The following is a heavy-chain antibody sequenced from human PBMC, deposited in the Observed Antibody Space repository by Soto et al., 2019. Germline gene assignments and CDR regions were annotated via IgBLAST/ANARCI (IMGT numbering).Heavy chain of an antibody. D-gene: IGHD3-3*01. V-gene: IGHV1-18*01. J-gene: IGHJ5*02. CDR2: ISAYNGNT. CDR1: GYTFTSYG. CDR3: ARDEYYDFWSGYGPYNWFDP. Sequence: QVQLVQSGAEVKKPGASVKVSCKASGYTFTSYGISWVRQAPGQGLEWMGWISAYNGNTNYAQKLQGRVTMTTDTSTRTAYMELRSLRSDDTAVYYCARDEYYDFWSGYGPYNWFDPWGQGTLVTVSS.